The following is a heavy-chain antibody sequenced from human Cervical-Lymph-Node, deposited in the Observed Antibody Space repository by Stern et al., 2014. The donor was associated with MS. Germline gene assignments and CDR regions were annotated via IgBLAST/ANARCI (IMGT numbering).Heavy chain of an antibody. CDR2: ISGGGGRP. V-gene: IGHV3-23*04. Sequence: EVQLVESGGGLVQPGGSLRLSCAASGFTFSNYAMNWVRQAPGRGLAWVSSISGGGGRPYSADSMEGRFTISRDNSRNTLYLHIKSLRAEDTALYYCAKGGTSYGMDVWGQGTTVIVSS. D-gene: IGHD3-16*01. CDR3: AKGGTSYGMDV. J-gene: IGHJ6*02. CDR1: GFTFSNYA.